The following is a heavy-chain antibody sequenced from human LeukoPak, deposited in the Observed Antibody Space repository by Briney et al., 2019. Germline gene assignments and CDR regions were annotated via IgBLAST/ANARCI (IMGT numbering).Heavy chain of an antibody. J-gene: IGHJ5*02. CDR1: GGSISSSSYY. V-gene: IGHV4-39*01. CDR2: IYYSGST. CDR3: ARYIVVVVAATFPTHNWFDP. Sequence: SETLSLTCTVSGGSISSSSYYWGWIRQPPGKGLEWIGSIYYSGSTYYNPSLKSRVTISVDTSKNQFSLKLSSVTAADTAVYYCARYIVVVVAATFPTHNWFDPWGQGTLVTVSS. D-gene: IGHD2-15*01.